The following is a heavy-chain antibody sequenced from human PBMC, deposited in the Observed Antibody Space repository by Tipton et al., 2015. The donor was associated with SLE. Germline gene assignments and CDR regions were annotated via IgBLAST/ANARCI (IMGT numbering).Heavy chain of an antibody. Sequence: TLSLTCTVYGGSFSVYHWTWIRQPPGKGLEWIGEINHSGSTKYNPSLKSRVTMSVDTSKNQFSLRLNSVTAADTAVYYCATLAVTSAPYFDYWGQGTLVTVSS. J-gene: IGHJ4*02. CDR1: GGSFSVYH. CDR3: ATLAVTSAPYFDY. D-gene: IGHD4-17*01. V-gene: IGHV4-34*01. CDR2: INHSGST.